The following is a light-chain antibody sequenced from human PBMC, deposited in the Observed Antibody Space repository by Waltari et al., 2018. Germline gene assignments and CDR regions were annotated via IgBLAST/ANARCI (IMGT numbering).Light chain of an antibody. J-gene: IGKJ3*01. CDR2: GAS. Sequence: CRARQSFGNNDLARYQQKPGQAPRLLMYGASSRATGIPDRFSGSGSGTDFTLTISRLEPEDFAVYFCQYYGDSPFTFGPGTKVDLK. V-gene: IGKV3-20*01. CDR3: QYYGDSPFT. CDR1: QSFGNND.